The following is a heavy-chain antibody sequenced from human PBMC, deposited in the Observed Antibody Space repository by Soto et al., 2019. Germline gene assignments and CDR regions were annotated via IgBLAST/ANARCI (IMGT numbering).Heavy chain of an antibody. CDR1: GYTFTSYA. J-gene: IGHJ4*02. CDR2: INAGNGNT. D-gene: IGHD6-13*01. Sequence: ASVKVSCKASGYTFTSYAMHWVRQAPGQRLEWMGWINAGNGNTKYSQKFQGRVTITRDTSASTAYMELSSLRSDDTAVYYCSRSYSSSWYSLYYFDYWGQGTLVTFSS. V-gene: IGHV1-3*01. CDR3: SRSYSSSWYSLYYFDY.